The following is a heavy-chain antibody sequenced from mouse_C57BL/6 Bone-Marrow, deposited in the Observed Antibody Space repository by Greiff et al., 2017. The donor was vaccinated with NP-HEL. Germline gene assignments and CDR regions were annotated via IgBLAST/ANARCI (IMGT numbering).Heavy chain of an antibody. CDR1: GYTFTEYT. V-gene: IGHV1-62-2*01. CDR2: FYPGSGSI. CDR3: ARHGGYGSSPYWYFDV. D-gene: IGHD1-1*01. Sequence: QVQLKESGAELVKPGASVKLSCKASGYTFTEYTIHWVKQRSGQGLEWIGWFYPGSGSITYNEKFKDKATLTADKSSSTAYMELSRLTSEDSAVYFCARHGGYGSSPYWYFDVWGTGTTVTVSS. J-gene: IGHJ1*03.